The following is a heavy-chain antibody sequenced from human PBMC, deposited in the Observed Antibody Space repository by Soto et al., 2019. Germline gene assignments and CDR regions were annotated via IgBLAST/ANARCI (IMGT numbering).Heavy chain of an antibody. CDR1: GGSISSGGYS. D-gene: IGHD4-17*01. CDR3: DRVPTYGDYGGYYFDY. Sequence: PSETLSLTCAVSGGSISSGGYSWSWIRQPPGKGLEWIGYIYHSGSTSYNPSLKSRVTISVDRSKNQFSLNLSSVTAADTAVYYCDRVPTYGDYGGYYFDYWAQGTLVTVSS. V-gene: IGHV4-30-2*01. CDR2: IYHSGST. J-gene: IGHJ4*02.